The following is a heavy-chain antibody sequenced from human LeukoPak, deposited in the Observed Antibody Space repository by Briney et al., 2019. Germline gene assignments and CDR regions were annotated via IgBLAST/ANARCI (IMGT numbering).Heavy chain of an antibody. J-gene: IGHJ4*02. Sequence: GASVNVSFKASGYTFTGYYMHWVRQAPGQGLEWMGGMNPNSGGTNYAQKFQGRVTMARDTSISTAYMELSRLRSDDKDVYYCARARRAGSGWLPWGQGTLVTVSS. CDR3: ARARRAGSGWLP. V-gene: IGHV1-2*02. CDR1: GYTFTGYY. D-gene: IGHD6-19*01. CDR2: MNPNSGGT.